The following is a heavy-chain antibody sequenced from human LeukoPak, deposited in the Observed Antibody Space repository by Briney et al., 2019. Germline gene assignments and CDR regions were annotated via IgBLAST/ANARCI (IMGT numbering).Heavy chain of an antibody. CDR2: INPIFGTA. J-gene: IGHJ6*02. CDR1: GYTFTGYY. CDR3: ARGLGGVVPAVRTYYYYGMDV. Sequence: ASVKVSCKASGYTFTGYYMHWVRQAPGQGLEWMGRINPIFGTANYAQKFQGRVTITADESTSTAYMELSSLRSEDTAVYYCARGLGGVVPAVRTYYYYGMDVWGQGTTVTVSS. D-gene: IGHD2-2*01. V-gene: IGHV1-69*13.